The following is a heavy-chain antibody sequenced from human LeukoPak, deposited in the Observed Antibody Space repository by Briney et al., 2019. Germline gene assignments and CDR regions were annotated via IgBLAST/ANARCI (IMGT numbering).Heavy chain of an antibody. J-gene: IGHJ3*02. CDR1: GGSISSSSYY. D-gene: IGHD3-22*01. CDR2: IYYSGST. V-gene: IGHV4-39*01. CDR3: ARGRHYYDSSGYPFEDDAFDI. Sequence: SETLSLTCTVSGGSISSSSYYWGWIRQPPGKGLEWIGSIYYSGSTYYNPSLKSRVTISVDTSKNQFSLKLSSVTAADTAVYYCARGRHYYDSSGYPFEDDAFDIWGQGTMVTVSS.